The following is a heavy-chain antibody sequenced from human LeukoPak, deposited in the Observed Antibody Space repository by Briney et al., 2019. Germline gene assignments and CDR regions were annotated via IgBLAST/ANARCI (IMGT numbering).Heavy chain of an antibody. J-gene: IGHJ4*02. Sequence: PGGSLRLSCAASGFTFSSYAMSWVRQAPGKGLEWVSAISGSGGSTYYADSVKGRFTISRDNSKNTLYLQMNSLRAEDTAVYYCAKGRAGDYGGKPRQGYWGQGTLATVSS. D-gene: IGHD4-23*01. CDR2: ISGSGGST. CDR3: AKGRAGDYGGKPRQGY. CDR1: GFTFSSYA. V-gene: IGHV3-23*01.